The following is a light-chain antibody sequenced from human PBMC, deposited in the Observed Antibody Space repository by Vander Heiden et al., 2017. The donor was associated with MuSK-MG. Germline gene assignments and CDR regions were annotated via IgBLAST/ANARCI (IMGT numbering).Light chain of an antibody. Sequence: DIVLTQSPGTLSLSPGERATLSCRASQSVSSSYLAWYQQKPGQAPRLLIYGASSRATGIPDRFSGSGSGTDFTLTISRLEPEDFAVYSCQQYGNSPPWTFGQGTKVEIK. V-gene: IGKV3-20*01. CDR2: GAS. CDR3: QQYGNSPPWT. CDR1: QSVSSSY. J-gene: IGKJ1*01.